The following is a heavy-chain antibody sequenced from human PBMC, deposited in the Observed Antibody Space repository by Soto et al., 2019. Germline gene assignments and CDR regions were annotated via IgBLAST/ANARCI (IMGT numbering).Heavy chain of an antibody. CDR2: MNPNSGDT. CDR1: GYTFTSYD. D-gene: IGHD3-3*01. Sequence: ASVKVSCKASGYTFTSYDMNWVRQATGQGLEWMGWMNPNSGDTGYAQKFQGRVTMTRSTSISTAYMELSSLRSEDTAVYYCARRYDFWYYYMDVWGKGTTVTVSS. J-gene: IGHJ6*03. V-gene: IGHV1-8*01. CDR3: ARRYDFWYYYMDV.